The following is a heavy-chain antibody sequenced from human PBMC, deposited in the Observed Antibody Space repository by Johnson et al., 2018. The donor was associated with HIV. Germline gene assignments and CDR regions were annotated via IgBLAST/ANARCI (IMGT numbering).Heavy chain of an antibody. CDR3: AKPPFYAFDI. Sequence: QVQLVESGGDVVQPGRSLRLSCAAFGFDFNTHNIHWVRQAPGKGLEWVTLISYHGSDTYYADSVQGRFTISRDNSKNTLYLQMNSLRAEDTAVYYCAKPPFYAFDIWGQGTMVTVSS. V-gene: IGHV3-30*04. J-gene: IGHJ3*02. CDR2: ISYHGSDT. CDR1: GFDFNTHN. D-gene: IGHD1-14*01.